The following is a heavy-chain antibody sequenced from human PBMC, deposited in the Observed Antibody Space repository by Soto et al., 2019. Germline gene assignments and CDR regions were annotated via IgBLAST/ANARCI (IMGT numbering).Heavy chain of an antibody. CDR2: ISYSGST. CDR3: ARLSGSGWYTAAY. J-gene: IGHJ4*02. D-gene: IGHD6-19*01. Sequence: QVQLQESGPGLVKPSETLSLTCTVSGGSLTNYYWSWIRQPPGKGLEWIGYISYSGSTNYHPSLTSRVPMPIATSNSQFSLKLTSVTAADAAVYYCARLSGSGWYTAAYWGQGTLVTVSS. V-gene: IGHV4-59*08. CDR1: GGSLTNYY.